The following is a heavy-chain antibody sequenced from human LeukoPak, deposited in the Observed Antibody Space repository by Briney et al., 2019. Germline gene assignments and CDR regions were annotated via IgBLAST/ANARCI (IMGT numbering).Heavy chain of an antibody. J-gene: IGHJ6*02. D-gene: IGHD2-2*01. CDR1: GYTFTSYG. V-gene: IGHV1-18*01. Sequence: ASVKVSCKASGYTFTSYGISWVRQAPGQGLEWMGWISAYNGNTNYAQKLQGRVTMTTDTSTSTAYMELRSLRSDDTAAYYCAAPSSTTYYYGMDVWGQGTTVTVSS. CDR2: ISAYNGNT. CDR3: AAPSSTTYYYGMDV.